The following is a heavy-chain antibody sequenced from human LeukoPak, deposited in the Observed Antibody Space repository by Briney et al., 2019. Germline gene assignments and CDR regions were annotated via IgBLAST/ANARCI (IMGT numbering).Heavy chain of an antibody. V-gene: IGHV4-34*01. CDR2: INHSGST. CDR3: ARVRVGELLPRGYFDY. Sequence: SETLSLTCAVYGGSFSGYYWSWIRQPPGKGLEWIGEINHSGSTNYNPSLKSRVTISVDTSKNQFSLKLSSVTAADTAVYYCARVRVGELLPRGYFDYWGQGTLVTVSS. CDR1: GGSFSGYY. D-gene: IGHD1-26*01. J-gene: IGHJ4*02.